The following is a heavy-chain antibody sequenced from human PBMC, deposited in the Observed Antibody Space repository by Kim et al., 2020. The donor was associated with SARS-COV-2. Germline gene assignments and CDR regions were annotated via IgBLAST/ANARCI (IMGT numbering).Heavy chain of an antibody. CDR3: ARDQDYYYGMDV. J-gene: IGHJ6*02. Sequence: YYADSVMGRFTISRGNAKNSLYLQMNSLRAEDTAVYYCARDQDYYYGMDVWGQGTTVTVSS. V-gene: IGHV3-21*01.